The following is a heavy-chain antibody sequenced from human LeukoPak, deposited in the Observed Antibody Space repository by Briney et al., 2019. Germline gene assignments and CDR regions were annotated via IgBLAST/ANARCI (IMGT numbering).Heavy chain of an antibody. CDR2: INHSGST. Sequence: GSLRLSCAASGFTFSSYSMNWIRQPPGKGLEWIGEINHSGSTNYNPSLKSRVTISVDTSKNQFSLKLSSVTAADTAVYYCARGGPRYCSGGSCYFGYWGQGTLVTVSS. CDR3: ARGGPRYCSGGSCYFGY. CDR1: GFTFSSYS. J-gene: IGHJ4*02. D-gene: IGHD2-15*01. V-gene: IGHV4-34*01.